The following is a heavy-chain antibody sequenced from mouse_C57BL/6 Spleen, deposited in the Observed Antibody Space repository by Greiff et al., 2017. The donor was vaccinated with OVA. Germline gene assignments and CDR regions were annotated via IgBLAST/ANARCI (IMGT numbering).Heavy chain of an antibody. J-gene: IGHJ2*01. CDR1: GYTFTNYW. CDR3: ARGTTGSSLGYFDY. V-gene: IGHV1-63*01. Sequence: VQLQQSGAELVRPGTSVKMSCKASGYTFTNYWIGWAKQRPGHGLEWIGDIYPGGGYTNYNEKIKGKATLTADKSSSTAYMQFSSLTSADSAIYYCARGTTGSSLGYFDYWGQGTTLSVSS. CDR2: IYPGGGYT. D-gene: IGHD1-1*01.